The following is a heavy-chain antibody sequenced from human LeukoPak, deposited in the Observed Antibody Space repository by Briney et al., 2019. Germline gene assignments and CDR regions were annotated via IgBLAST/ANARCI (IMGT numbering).Heavy chain of an antibody. CDR2: IYTSGST. CDR1: GDSIDTYY. CDR3: ARGGAVEGRNAFDI. Sequence: PSETLSLTCSVSGDSIDTYYWSWIRQPAGKGLEWIGRIYTSGSTNYNPSLKSRVTISLDKSKNQFSLNLSSMTAADTALYHCARGGAVEGRNAFDIWGQGTMVTVSS. V-gene: IGHV4-4*07. D-gene: IGHD6-19*01. J-gene: IGHJ3*02.